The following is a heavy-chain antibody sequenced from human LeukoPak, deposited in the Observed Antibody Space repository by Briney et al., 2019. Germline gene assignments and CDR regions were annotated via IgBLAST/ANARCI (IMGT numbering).Heavy chain of an antibody. J-gene: IGHJ4*02. V-gene: IGHV1-2*02. CDR3: ARDDSSTLYGPEWYYFYY. CDR1: GYPFTGYY. Sequence: GASVKVSCKASGYPFTGYYIHWVRQAPGQGLEWMGWINPDSGDTKYAQKFQGRVTMTTDTSITTAYMDLSRPRSDDTAVYFCARDDSSTLYGPEWYYFYYWGQGTLVAVSS. CDR2: INPDSGDT. D-gene: IGHD2-2*01.